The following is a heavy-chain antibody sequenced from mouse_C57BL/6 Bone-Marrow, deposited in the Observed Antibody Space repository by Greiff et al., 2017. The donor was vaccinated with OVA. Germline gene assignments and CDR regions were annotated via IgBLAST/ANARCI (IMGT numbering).Heavy chain of an antibody. CDR3: ATNTNYYGSRAYFDD. J-gene: IGHJ2*01. CDR2: IDPSDSYT. Sequence: VQLQQPGAELVKPGASVKLSCKASGYTFTSYWMQWVKQRPGQGLEWIGEIDPSDSYTNYNQKFKGKATLTVDTSSSTACMQLSSLTSEDSAVYYCATNTNYYGSRAYFDDWGQGTTLTVSS. CDR1: GYTFTSYW. V-gene: IGHV1-50*01. D-gene: IGHD1-1*01.